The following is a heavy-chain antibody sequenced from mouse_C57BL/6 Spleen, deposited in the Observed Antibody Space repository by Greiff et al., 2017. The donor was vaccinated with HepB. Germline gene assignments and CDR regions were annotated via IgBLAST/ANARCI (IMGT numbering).Heavy chain of an antibody. Sequence: EVQVVESGGGLVKPGGSLKLSCAASGFTFSSYAMSWVRQTPEKRLEWVATISDGGSYTYYSDNVKGRFTIARDNAKNNLYLQMSHLKSEDTAMYYCARERLQDYAMDYWGQGTSVTVSS. CDR3: ARERLQDYAMDY. V-gene: IGHV5-4*01. CDR2: ISDGGSYT. CDR1: GFTFSSYA. J-gene: IGHJ4*01.